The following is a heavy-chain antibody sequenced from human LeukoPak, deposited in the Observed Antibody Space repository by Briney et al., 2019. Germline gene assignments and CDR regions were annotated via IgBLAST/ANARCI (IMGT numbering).Heavy chain of an antibody. CDR1: GFTFSSYW. Sequence: GGSLRLSCAASGFTFSSYWMSWVRQAPGKGLEWVANIKKDGTEKKYVDSVKGRFTISRDNAKNSLFLQMNSLRAEDTAVYYCARVAEAAAFDYWGQGTLVTVSS. D-gene: IGHD6-13*01. CDR2: IKKDGTEK. CDR3: ARVAEAAAFDY. V-gene: IGHV3-7*01. J-gene: IGHJ4*02.